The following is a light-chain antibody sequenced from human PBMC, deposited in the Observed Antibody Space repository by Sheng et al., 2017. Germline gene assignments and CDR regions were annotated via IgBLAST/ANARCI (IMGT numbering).Light chain of an antibody. J-gene: IGLJ3*02. Sequence: QSALTQPASVSGSPGQSITVSCTGTSSDVGNYKYVSWYQQHPGKAPKLVIFEVDNRPSGVSNRFSGSKSGNTASLTISGLQAEDEADYYCTSYTSTNTWVFGGGTKLT. CDR2: EVD. V-gene: IGLV2-14*01. CDR1: SSDVGNYKY. CDR3: TSYTSTNTWV.